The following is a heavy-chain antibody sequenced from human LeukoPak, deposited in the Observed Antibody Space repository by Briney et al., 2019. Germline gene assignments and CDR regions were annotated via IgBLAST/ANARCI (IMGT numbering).Heavy chain of an antibody. Sequence: SETLSLTCTVSGGSISSYYWSWVRQPAGKGLEWIGRIYTSGSTNYNPSLKSRVTMSVDTSKNQFSLKLSSVTAADTAVYYCASGTIFGVVSRVVDYWGQGTLVTVSS. D-gene: IGHD3-3*01. CDR1: GGSISSYY. CDR3: ASGTIFGVVSRVVDY. V-gene: IGHV4-4*07. J-gene: IGHJ4*02. CDR2: IYTSGST.